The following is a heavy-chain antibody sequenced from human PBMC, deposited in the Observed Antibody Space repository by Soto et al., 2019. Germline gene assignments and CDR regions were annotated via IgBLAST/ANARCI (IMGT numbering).Heavy chain of an antibody. D-gene: IGHD6-13*01. CDR3: AKDVQQLLYYYYGMDV. J-gene: IGHJ6*02. V-gene: IGHV3-74*01. Sequence: LRLSCAVSGFTFSRYWMHWVRQAPGRGPVWVARIHFDGSTFSYADSVRGRFTISRDNSKNTLYLQMNSLGAEDTAVYYCAKDVQQLLYYYYGMDVWGQGTTVTVSS. CDR2: IHFDGSTF. CDR1: GFTFSRYW.